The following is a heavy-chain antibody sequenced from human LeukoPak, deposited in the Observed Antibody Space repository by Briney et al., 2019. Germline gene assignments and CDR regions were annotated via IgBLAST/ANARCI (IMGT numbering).Heavy chain of an antibody. V-gene: IGHV4-59*01. CDR1: GDSISSYY. D-gene: IGHD6-13*01. Sequence: SETLSLTCTASGDSISSYYWSWFRQPPGKGLEWIGYIYDSGSTNYNPSLKSRVAMAVDTSKNQFSLKLSSVTAADTAVYYCARGYSSSWYYFDYWGQGTLVTVTS. J-gene: IGHJ4*02. CDR3: ARGYSSSWYYFDY. CDR2: IYDSGST.